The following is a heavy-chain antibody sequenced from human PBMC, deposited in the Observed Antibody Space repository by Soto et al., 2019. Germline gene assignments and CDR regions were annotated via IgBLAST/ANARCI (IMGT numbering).Heavy chain of an antibody. V-gene: IGHV3-30*04. CDR1: GFTFDSHT. CDR2: ISYDGSLQ. D-gene: IGHD2-2*01. CDR3: ARTYSSSWNYLDY. J-gene: IGHJ4*02. Sequence: VHLVEAGGGVVQPGRSLTLSCAASGFTFDSHTMHWVRQTPGKGLEWVAYISYDGSLQDHADSVKGRFSISRDNGRNTVFLEMNSLRPEDSAVYYCARTYSSSWNYLDYWGQGTLVTVSS.